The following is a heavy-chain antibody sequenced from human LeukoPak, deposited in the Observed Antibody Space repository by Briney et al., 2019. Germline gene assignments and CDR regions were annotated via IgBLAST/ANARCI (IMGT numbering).Heavy chain of an antibody. J-gene: IGHJ4*02. CDR1: GFTFSSHS. CDR3: AKDQVSSSPGSDY. D-gene: IGHD6-6*01. CDR2: ISGSGGST. V-gene: IGHV3-23*01. Sequence: GSLRLSCAASGFTFSSHSMNWVRPAPGKGLEWVSAISGSGGSTYYADSVKGRFTISRDNSKNTLYLQMNSLRAEDTAVYYCAKDQVSSSPGSDYWGQGTLVTVSS.